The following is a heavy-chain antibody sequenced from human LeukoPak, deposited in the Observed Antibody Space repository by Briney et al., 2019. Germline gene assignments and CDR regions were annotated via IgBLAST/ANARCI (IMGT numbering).Heavy chain of an antibody. D-gene: IGHD2-8*01. Sequence: PSETLSLTCAVYGGSFSGYYWSWIRQPPGKGLEWIGEINHSGSTNYNPSLKSRVTISVDTSKNQFSLKLSSVTAADTAVYYCARGEWRTGYFQHWGHGTLVTVSS. CDR3: ARGEWRTGYFQH. CDR1: GGSFSGYY. V-gene: IGHV4-34*01. J-gene: IGHJ1*01. CDR2: INHSGST.